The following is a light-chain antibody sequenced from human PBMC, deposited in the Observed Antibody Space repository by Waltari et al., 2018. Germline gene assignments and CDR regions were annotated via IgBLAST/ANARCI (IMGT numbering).Light chain of an antibody. V-gene: IGKV3-15*01. Sequence: EIVMTQSPATLSVSPGESATLSCRASACVSSNLAWYQQKPGQAPRLLMYSGSTRATGIPARFSGSGSGREFTLTISSLQSEDFAVYYCQQYNTWPPYTFGQGTKLEIK. J-gene: IGKJ2*01. CDR3: QQYNTWPPYT. CDR2: SGS. CDR1: ACVSSN.